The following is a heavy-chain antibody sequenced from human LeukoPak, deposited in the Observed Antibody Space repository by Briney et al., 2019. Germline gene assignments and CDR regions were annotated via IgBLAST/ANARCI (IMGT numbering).Heavy chain of an antibody. CDR1: GFTFSSYG. J-gene: IGHJ3*02. CDR3: SRGNVETATGATTHDSFDI. D-gene: IGHD5-18*01. Sequence: QSGGSLRLSCAASGFTFSSYGMHWVRQAPGKGLEWVAVISYDGTNKYYADSVKGRFTISGDNSKNTLYLQMNSLRAEDTAVYYCSRGNVETATGATTHDSFDILGQGTMVTVSS. V-gene: IGHV3-30*03. CDR2: ISYDGTNK.